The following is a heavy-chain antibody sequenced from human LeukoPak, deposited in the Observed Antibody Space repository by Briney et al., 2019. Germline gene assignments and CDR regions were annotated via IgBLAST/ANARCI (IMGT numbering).Heavy chain of an antibody. J-gene: IGHJ3*02. CDR1: GFTFSRYG. Sequence: GGSLRLSCAASGFTFSRYGMHWVRQAPGKGLEWVAVISPDGSNKDYEDSVKGRFTISRDNSKNTLYLQMNSLRTEDTAVYYCTKVNGLERYMYAFDIWGQGTLVTVSS. D-gene: IGHD3-10*01. V-gene: IGHV3-30*18. CDR3: TKVNGLERYMYAFDI. CDR2: ISPDGSNK.